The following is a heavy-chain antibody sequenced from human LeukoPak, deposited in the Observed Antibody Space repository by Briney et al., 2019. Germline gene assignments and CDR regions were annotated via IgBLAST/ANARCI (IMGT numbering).Heavy chain of an antibody. D-gene: IGHD5-18*01. J-gene: IGHJ4*02. Sequence: SETLSPTCTVSGGSISSYYWSWIRQPPGKGLEWIGYIYYSGSTNYNPSLKSRVTISVDTSKNQFSLKLSSVTAADTAVYYCARGEGDTAMVTDYWGLGTLVTVSS. CDR2: IYYSGST. CDR1: GGSISSYY. V-gene: IGHV4-59*01. CDR3: ARGEGDTAMVTDY.